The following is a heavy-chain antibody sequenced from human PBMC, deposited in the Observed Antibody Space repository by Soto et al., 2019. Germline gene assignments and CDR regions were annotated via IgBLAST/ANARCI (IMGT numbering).Heavy chain of an antibody. Sequence: ASVKVSFKASGYTFTSYGISWVRQAPGQGLEWMGWISAYNGNTNYAQKLQGRVTMTTDTSTSTAYMELRSLRSDDTAVYYCARACGVVGWLLHTGCWFDPWGQGTLVTVSS. J-gene: IGHJ5*02. D-gene: IGHD3-3*01. CDR1: GYTFTSYG. CDR3: ARACGVVGWLLHTGCWFDP. CDR2: ISAYNGNT. V-gene: IGHV1-18*01.